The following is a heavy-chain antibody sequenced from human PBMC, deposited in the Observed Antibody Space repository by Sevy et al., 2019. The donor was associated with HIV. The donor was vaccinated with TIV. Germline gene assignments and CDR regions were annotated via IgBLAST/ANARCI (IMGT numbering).Heavy chain of an antibody. Sequence: ASVKVSCKVFGYTLSKLSMHWVRQTPRKGLEWIGSFDPEDGETIYAQKFQGRVAMTEDTSTDTAYMELRSLRSEDTAVFYCAITKDYYDNSGYPFDYWGQGTLVTVSS. CDR1: GYTLSKLS. J-gene: IGHJ4*02. D-gene: IGHD3-22*01. V-gene: IGHV1-24*01. CDR3: AITKDYYDNSGYPFDY. CDR2: FDPEDGET.